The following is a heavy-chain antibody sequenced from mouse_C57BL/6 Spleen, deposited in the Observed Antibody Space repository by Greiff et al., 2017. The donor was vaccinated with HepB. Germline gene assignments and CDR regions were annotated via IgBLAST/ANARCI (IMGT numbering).Heavy chain of an antibody. CDR1: GYTFTSYD. CDR2: IYPRDGST. CDR3: ARDYYGSSYGYFDV. D-gene: IGHD1-1*01. J-gene: IGHJ1*03. V-gene: IGHV1-85*01. Sequence: QVQLKESGPELVKPGASVKLSCKASGYTFTSYDINWVKQRPGQGLEWIGWIYPRDGSTKYNEKFKGKATLTVDTSSSTAYMELHSLTSEDSAVCFCARDYYGSSYGYFDVWGTGTTVTVSS.